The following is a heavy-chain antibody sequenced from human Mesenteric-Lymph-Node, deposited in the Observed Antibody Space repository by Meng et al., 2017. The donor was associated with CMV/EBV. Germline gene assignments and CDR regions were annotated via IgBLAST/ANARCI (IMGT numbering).Heavy chain of an antibody. CDR2: ISGSGGST. CDR3: AKSSGGRIIVVVPAATYYGMDV. D-gene: IGHD2-2*01. CDR1: GFTFSSYA. Sequence: GGLRLSCAASGFTFSSYAMSWVRQAPGKGLEWVSAISGSGGSTYYADSVKGRFTISRDNSKNTLYLQMNSLRAEDTAVYYCAKSSGGRIIVVVPAATYYGMDVWGQGTTVTVSS. V-gene: IGHV3-23*01. J-gene: IGHJ6*02.